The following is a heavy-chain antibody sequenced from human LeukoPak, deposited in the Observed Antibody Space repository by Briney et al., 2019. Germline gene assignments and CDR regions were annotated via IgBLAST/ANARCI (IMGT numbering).Heavy chain of an antibody. Sequence: SVTVSCKASGGTFSSYAISWVRQAPGQGLEWMGGIIPIFGTANYAQKFQGRVTITADESTSTAYMELSSLRSEDMAVYYCARDHYYDSSGYSQPYFDYWGQGTLVTVSS. CDR3: ARDHYYDSSGYSQPYFDY. CDR1: GGTFSSYA. CDR2: IIPIFGTA. D-gene: IGHD3-22*01. V-gene: IGHV1-69*01. J-gene: IGHJ4*02.